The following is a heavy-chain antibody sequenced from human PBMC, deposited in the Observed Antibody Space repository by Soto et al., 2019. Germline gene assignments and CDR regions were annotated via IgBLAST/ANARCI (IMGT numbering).Heavy chain of an antibody. J-gene: IGHJ4*02. V-gene: IGHV3-33*01. CDR2: IWYDGSNK. CDR3: ARAGSRIFGVVSDY. D-gene: IGHD3-3*01. Sequence: QVQLVESGGGVVQPGRSLRLSCAASGFTFSSYGMHWVRQASGKGLEWVAVIWYDGSNKYYADSVKGRFTISRDNSKNTLYLQMNSLRAEDTAVYYCARAGSRIFGVVSDYWGQGTLVTVSS. CDR1: GFTFSSYG.